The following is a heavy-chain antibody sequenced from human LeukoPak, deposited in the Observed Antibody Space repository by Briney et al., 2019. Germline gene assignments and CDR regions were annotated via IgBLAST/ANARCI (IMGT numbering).Heavy chain of an antibody. CDR2: IGVTSDST. CDR1: GFTFASYS. D-gene: IGHD1-1*01. J-gene: IGHJ4*02. CDR3: AKDSRRYNWNDSLDY. V-gene: IGHV3-23*01. Sequence: GGSLRLSCAASGFTFASYSMTWVRQAPGKGLEWVSAIGVTSDSTYYADSVKGRFTISRDNSKNTLYLQMNSLRAEDTAVYYCAKDSRRYNWNDSLDYWGQGTLVTVSS.